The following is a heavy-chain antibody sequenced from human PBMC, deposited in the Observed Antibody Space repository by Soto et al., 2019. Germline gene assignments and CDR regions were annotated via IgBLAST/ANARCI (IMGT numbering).Heavy chain of an antibody. Sequence: GGSLRLSCSASGFTFRSYAMHWVRQAPGKGLEYVSAISSNGGSTYYADSVKGRFTMTRDHSKNTLYLQMSSLRAEDTAVYYCAYGSGRYLSVDYYYYMDDWAQGTTVTVSS. D-gene: IGHD3-10*01. J-gene: IGHJ6*03. CDR3: AYGSGRYLSVDYYYYMDD. V-gene: IGHV3-64D*08. CDR2: ISSNGGST. CDR1: GFTFRSYA.